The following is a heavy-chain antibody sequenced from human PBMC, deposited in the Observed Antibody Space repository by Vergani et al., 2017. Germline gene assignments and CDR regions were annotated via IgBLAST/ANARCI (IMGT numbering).Heavy chain of an antibody. CDR1: GYTFTSYA. CDR2: INTGNGNT. Sequence: QVQLVQSGAEVKKPGASVKVSCKASGYTFTSYAMHWVRQAPGQRLEWMGWINTGNGNTKYSQKFQGRVTITRDTSARTAYMELSSLRSEDTAVYYCARENSSGWYGDYWGQGTLVTVSS. D-gene: IGHD6-19*01. J-gene: IGHJ4*02. CDR3: ARENSSGWYGDY. V-gene: IGHV1-3*04.